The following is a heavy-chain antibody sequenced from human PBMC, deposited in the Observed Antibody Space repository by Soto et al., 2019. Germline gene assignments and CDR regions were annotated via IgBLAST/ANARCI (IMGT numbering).Heavy chain of an antibody. J-gene: IGHJ4*02. D-gene: IGHD1-26*01. Sequence: EVQLVESGGGLVQPGGSLRLSCAASGFTFTSYSMNWVRQAPGKGLEWVSYISSSSSTIYYADSMKGRFTISRDHAKNSLYLQANSLRDEDTAVYYCVRGGATIFDYWGRGTLVTVSS. CDR1: GFTFTSYS. V-gene: IGHV3-48*02. CDR2: ISSSSSTI. CDR3: VRGGATIFDY.